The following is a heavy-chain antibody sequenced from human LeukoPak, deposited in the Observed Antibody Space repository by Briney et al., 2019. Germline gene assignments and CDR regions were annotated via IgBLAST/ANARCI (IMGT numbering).Heavy chain of an antibody. J-gene: IGHJ4*02. CDR2: ISVYTGNT. V-gene: IGHV1-18*01. D-gene: IGHD1-1*01. Sequence: ASVTVSCKSSGYIFDSYDVGWVRQAPGQGFEWVGWISVYTGNTNFAKNFRDRVILTAHTSRTTAYMELRSLRFGDTAVYSCARALRNWKFIAVCGQGSLMTVYS. CDR1: GYIFDSYD. CDR3: ARALRNWKFIAV.